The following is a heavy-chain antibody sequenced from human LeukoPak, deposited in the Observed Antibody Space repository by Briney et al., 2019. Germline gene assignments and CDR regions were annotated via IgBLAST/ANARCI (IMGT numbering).Heavy chain of an antibody. CDR2: IYYSGST. CDR1: GGSISSYY. V-gene: IGHV4-59*01. Sequence: PSETLSLTCTVSGGSISSYYWSWIRQPPGKGLEWIGYIYYSGSTSYNPSLKSRVTIPVDTSKNQFSLKLSSVTAADTAVYYCARAGGYSYGSEPLDYWGQGTLVTVSS. J-gene: IGHJ4*02. CDR3: ARAGGYSYGSEPLDY. D-gene: IGHD5-18*01.